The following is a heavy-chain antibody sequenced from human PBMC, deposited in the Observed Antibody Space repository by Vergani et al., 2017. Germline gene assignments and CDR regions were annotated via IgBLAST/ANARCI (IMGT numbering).Heavy chain of an antibody. Sequence: EVQLVQSGAEVKKPGASLKISCQISGYSFTNYWIGWVRQMPGKGLEWMGIIHPADSDTKYSPSFQGQVTISVDKSISTAYLQRSSLGAADSAMYYCARLYGGDSSGSKYFDYWGQGTLVTVSS. D-gene: IGHD3-22*01. CDR2: IHPADSDT. CDR1: GYSFTNYW. CDR3: ARLYGGDSSGSKYFDY. J-gene: IGHJ4*02. V-gene: IGHV5-51*01.